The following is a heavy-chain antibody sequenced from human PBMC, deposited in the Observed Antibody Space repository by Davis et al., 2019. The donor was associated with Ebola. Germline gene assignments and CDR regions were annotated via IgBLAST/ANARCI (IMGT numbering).Heavy chain of an antibody. CDR3: ATHSGQQPDNWFDP. V-gene: IGHV3-53*04. CDR2: IYSHGST. Sequence: PGGSLRLSCAASGFPAINNYMSWLRQAPRKWLVWVSVIYSHGSTYYADSVKGRFTISRHTSQNTLYLQMNSLRAEDTAVYYWATHSGQQPDNWFDPWGQGTLVTVSS. J-gene: IGHJ5*02. CDR1: GFPAINNY. D-gene: IGHD6-13*01.